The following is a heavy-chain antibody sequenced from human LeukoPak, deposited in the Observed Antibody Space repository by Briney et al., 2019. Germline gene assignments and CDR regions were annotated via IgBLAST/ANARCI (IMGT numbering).Heavy chain of an antibody. Sequence: GGSLRLSCAASGFTFSSYSMNWVRQAPGKGLEWVSYISSSSSTIYYADSVKGRFTISRDNAKNSLYLQMNSLRAEDTAVYCCARSHYDFWSGYYDPYYYYYYMDVWGKGTTVTVSS. CDR3: ARSHYDFWSGYYDPYYYYYYMDV. J-gene: IGHJ6*03. CDR2: ISSSSSTI. D-gene: IGHD3-3*01. CDR1: GFTFSSYS. V-gene: IGHV3-48*01.